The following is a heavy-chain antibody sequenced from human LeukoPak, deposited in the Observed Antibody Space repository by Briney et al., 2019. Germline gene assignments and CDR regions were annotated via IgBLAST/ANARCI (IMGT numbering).Heavy chain of an antibody. CDR1: GFTFSSYS. D-gene: IGHD6-19*01. J-gene: IGHJ4*02. Sequence: GGSLRLSCAASGFTFSSYSMNWVRQAPGKGLDWVSYISSSSSTIYYADSVKGRFTISRDNAENSLYLQMNSLRAEDTAVYYCARAGSGGWLDFDYWGQGTLVTVSS. CDR2: ISSSSSTI. CDR3: ARAGSGGWLDFDY. V-gene: IGHV3-48*01.